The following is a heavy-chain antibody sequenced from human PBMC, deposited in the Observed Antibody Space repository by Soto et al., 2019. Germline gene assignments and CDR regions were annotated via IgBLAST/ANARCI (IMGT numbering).Heavy chain of an antibody. CDR1: GGTFSSYA. CDR3: ARSKGGAARRLGMDV. CDR2: IIPIFGTA. J-gene: IGHJ6*02. D-gene: IGHD6-6*01. V-gene: IGHV1-69*13. Sequence: SVKVSCKASGGTFSSYAISWLRQAPGQGLEWMGGIIPIFGTANYAQKFQGRVTITADESTSTAYMELSSLRSEDTAVYYCARSKGGAARRLGMDVWGQGTTVPVSS.